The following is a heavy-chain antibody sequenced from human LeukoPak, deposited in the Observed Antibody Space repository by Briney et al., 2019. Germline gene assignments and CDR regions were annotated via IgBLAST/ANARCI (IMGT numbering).Heavy chain of an antibody. J-gene: IGHJ4*02. V-gene: IGHV1-46*01. CDR2: INPNNGST. CDR3: GRRQRGRSTQYYFDY. CDR1: GYTFTSYY. D-gene: IGHD1-26*01. Sequence: EASVKVSCKASGYTFTSYYMHWVRQAPGQGLEWMGIINPNNGSTSYAQKFQGRVTMTKDTSTSTVYMELRSLRSEDTAVYYCGRRQRGRSTQYYFDYWGQGTLVTVSS.